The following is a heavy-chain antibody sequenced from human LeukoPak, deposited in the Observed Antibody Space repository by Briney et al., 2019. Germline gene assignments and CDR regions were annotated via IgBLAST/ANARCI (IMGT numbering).Heavy chain of an antibody. CDR1: GFTFSSYG. J-gene: IGHJ4*02. Sequence: PGGSLRLSCAASGFTFSSYGMHWVRQAPGKGLEWVAIIRYDGSNKYYTDSVKGRFTISRDNSKNTLYLQMNSLRAEDTAVYYCARDATIFGVDDYWGQGTLVTVSS. CDR3: ARDATIFGVDDY. D-gene: IGHD3-3*01. V-gene: IGHV3-30*02. CDR2: IRYDGSNK.